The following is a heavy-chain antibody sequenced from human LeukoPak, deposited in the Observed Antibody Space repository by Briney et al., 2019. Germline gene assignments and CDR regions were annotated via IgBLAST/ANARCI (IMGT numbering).Heavy chain of an antibody. Sequence: GASVKVSCKASGYTFTGYYMHWVRQAPGQGLEWMGWINPNSGGTNYAQKFQGRVTMTRDTSISTAYMELSRLRSDDTAVYYCARSSTVTNPYYYYGMDVWGQGTTVTVSS. CDR3: ARSSTVTNPYYYYGMDV. CDR2: INPNSGGT. J-gene: IGHJ6*02. D-gene: IGHD4-17*01. CDR1: GYTFTGYY. V-gene: IGHV1-2*02.